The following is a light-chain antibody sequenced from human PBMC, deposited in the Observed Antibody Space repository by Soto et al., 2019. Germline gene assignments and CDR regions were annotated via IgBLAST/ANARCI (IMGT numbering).Light chain of an antibody. CDR2: DAS. V-gene: IGKV3-11*01. CDR1: QSVSYY. CDR3: QQRSNWPTT. J-gene: IGKJ5*01. Sequence: ETVLTQSPARLSLSPGERATLSCRAGQSVSYYLAWYQQKPGQPPRLLFFDASNKVTGVPARFSAGGSGTDFTLIISNLEPEDFAVYYCQQRSNWPTTFGQGTRLEIK.